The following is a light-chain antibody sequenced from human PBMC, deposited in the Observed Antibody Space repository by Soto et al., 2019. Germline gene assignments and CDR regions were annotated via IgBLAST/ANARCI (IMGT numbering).Light chain of an antibody. Sequence: DIQMTQSPSSLSASVGDRVTITCRASLNIGDSLSWFQQTAGKPPTQLIYGASALQRGVPVRFSGSSSGTDFTLTIRNKQSKEVDTYYCLQTYNLPRPFGSATNVNIK. J-gene: IGKJ3*01. CDR1: LNIGDS. CDR3: LQTYNLPRP. CDR2: GAS. V-gene: IGKV1-39*01.